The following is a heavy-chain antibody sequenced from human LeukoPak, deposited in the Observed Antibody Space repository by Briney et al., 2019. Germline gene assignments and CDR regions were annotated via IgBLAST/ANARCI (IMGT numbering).Heavy chain of an antibody. CDR2: ISYDGSNK. J-gene: IGHJ4*02. V-gene: IGHV3-30-3*01. Sequence: PGRSLRLSCAASGFTFSSYAMHWVRQAPGKGLEWVAVISYDGSNKYYADSVKGRFTISRDNSKNTLYLQMNSLRAEDTAVYYCARGYSGYDPLDYWGQGTLVTVSS. CDR3: ARGYSGYDPLDY. CDR1: GFTFSSYA. D-gene: IGHD5-12*01.